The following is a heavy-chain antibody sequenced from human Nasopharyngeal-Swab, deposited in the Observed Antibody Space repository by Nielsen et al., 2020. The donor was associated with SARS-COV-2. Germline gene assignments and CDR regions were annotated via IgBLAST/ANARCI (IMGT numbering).Heavy chain of an antibody. CDR1: GYAFTKYA. CDR2: INTNTGTP. CDR3: ARGRGSSGYYPTDY. Sequence: ASVKVSCKASGYAFTKYAMHWVRQAPGQGLEWMGWINTNTGTPTYAQGFTGRFVFSLDTSVSTAYLQISSLKPEDTGVYYCARGRGSSGYYPTDYWGQGTLVTVSS. J-gene: IGHJ4*02. V-gene: IGHV7-4-1*02. D-gene: IGHD3-22*01.